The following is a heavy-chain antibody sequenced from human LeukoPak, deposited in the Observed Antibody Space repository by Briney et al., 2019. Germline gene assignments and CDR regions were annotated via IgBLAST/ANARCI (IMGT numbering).Heavy chain of an antibody. D-gene: IGHD3-9*01. CDR3: ARGTQGPVLRYFDWLFAGFDY. J-gene: IGHJ4*02. CDR2: INTNTGNP. Sequence: ASVKVSCKASGYTFTSYAMNWVRQAPGQGLEWMGWINTNTGNPTYAQGFTGRFVFSLDTSVSTAYLQISSLKAEDTAVHYCARGTQGPVLRYFDWLFAGFDYWGQGTLVTVSS. V-gene: IGHV7-4-1*02. CDR1: GYTFTSYA.